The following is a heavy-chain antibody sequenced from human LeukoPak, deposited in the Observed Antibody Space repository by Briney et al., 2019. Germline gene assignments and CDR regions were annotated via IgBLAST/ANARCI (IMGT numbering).Heavy chain of an antibody. CDR1: EFTVSSNY. J-gene: IGHJ3*02. CDR2: ISSSSSYI. Sequence: GGSLRLSCAASEFTVSSNYMNWVRQAPGKGLEWVSSISSSSSYIYYADSVKGRFTISRDNAKNSLYLQMNSLRAEDTAVYYCARPLSGYCSSTSCYRKSHAFDIWGQGTMVTVSS. D-gene: IGHD2-2*01. V-gene: IGHV3-21*01. CDR3: ARPLSGYCSSTSCYRKSHAFDI.